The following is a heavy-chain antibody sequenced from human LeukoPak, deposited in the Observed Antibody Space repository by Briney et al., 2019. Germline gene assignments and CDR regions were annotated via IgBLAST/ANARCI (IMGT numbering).Heavy chain of an antibody. D-gene: IGHD6-6*01. CDR1: GGSISSYY. J-gene: IGHJ4*02. CDR3: ARAMSIAARLQTIFDY. CDR2: IYYSGST. V-gene: IGHV4-59*08. Sequence: SETLSLTCTVSGGSISSYYWSWIRQPPGKGLEWIGYIYYSGSTNYNPSPKSRVTISVDTSKNQFSLNLTSVTAADTAVCYCARAMSIAARLQTIFDYWGQGTLVTVSS.